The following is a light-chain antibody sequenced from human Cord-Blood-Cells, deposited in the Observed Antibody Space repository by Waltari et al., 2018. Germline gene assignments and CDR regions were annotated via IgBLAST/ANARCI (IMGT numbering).Light chain of an antibody. CDR3: AAWDDSLNGWV. J-gene: IGLJ3*02. Sequence: QSVLTQPPSASGTPGQRVTISCSGRSSNIGSNPVNWYQPLPGTAPKLLIYSNTQRPSGVPDRFSGSKSGTSASLAISGLQSEDEADYYCAAWDDSLNGWVFGGGTKLTVL. CDR1: SSNIGSNP. CDR2: SNT. V-gene: IGLV1-44*01.